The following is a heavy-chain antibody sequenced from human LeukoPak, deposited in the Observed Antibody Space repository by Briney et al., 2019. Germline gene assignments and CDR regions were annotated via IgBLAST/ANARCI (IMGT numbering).Heavy chain of an antibody. J-gene: IGHJ6*02. V-gene: IGHV4-31*03. CDR3: ARNVYDILTYYYYGMDV. Sequence: SETLSLTCTVSGGSISSGGYYWSWIRQRPGKGLEWIGYIYYSGSTYYNPSLKSRVTISVDTSKNQFSLKLSSVTAADTAAYYCARNVYDILTYYYYGMDVWGQGTTVTVSS. D-gene: IGHD3-9*01. CDR2: IYYSGST. CDR1: GGSISSGGYY.